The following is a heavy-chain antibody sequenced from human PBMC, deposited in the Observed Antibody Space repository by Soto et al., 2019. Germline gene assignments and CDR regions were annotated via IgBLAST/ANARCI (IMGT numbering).Heavy chain of an antibody. Sequence: GESLKISCKGSGYSFTSYWIGWVRQMPGKGLEWMGIIYPGDSNITYSPSFQGQVTISADESITTAYLQWSSLKMSDIAMFYGARFLGGTAVDFGGLGSWVTVSS. CDR2: IYPGDSNI. CDR3: ARFLGGTAVDF. J-gene: IGHJ4*02. CDR1: GYSFTSYW. D-gene: IGHD3-10*01. V-gene: IGHV5-51*01.